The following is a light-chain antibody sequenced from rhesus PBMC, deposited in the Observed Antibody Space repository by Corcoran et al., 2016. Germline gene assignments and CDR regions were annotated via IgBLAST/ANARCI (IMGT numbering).Light chain of an antibody. CDR3: QQHNSYPPT. J-gene: IGKJ4*01. CDR1: QGIRNY. Sequence: DIQMTQSPSSLSASVGDTVTITCRAGQGIRNYLPWYQQKPGKAPKPLIYYAANLESVVPSRSSGSGFGTHFTLTISRMQLEDFATYSCQQHNSYPPTVGGGTKVEIK. V-gene: IGKV1S14*01. CDR2: YAA.